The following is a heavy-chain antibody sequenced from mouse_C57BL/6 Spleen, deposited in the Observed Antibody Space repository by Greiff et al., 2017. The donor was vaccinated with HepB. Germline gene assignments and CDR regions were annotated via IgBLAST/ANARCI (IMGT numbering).Heavy chain of an antibody. D-gene: IGHD2-3*01. CDR3: ARRDGHYAMDY. Sequence: VQLQQPGAELVKPGASVKISCKASGYSFTGYYMNWVKQSPEKSLEWIGEINPSTGGTTYNQKFKAKATLTVDKSSSTAYMQLKSLTSEDSAVYYCARRDGHYAMDYWGQGTSVTVSS. CDR1: GYSFTGYY. J-gene: IGHJ4*01. CDR2: INPSTGGT. V-gene: IGHV1-42*01.